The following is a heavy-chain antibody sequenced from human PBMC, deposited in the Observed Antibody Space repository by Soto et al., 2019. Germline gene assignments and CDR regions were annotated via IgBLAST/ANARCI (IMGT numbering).Heavy chain of an antibody. CDR3: ARDSFTTAVTTRTNYYYYGMDV. CDR1: GFTFSSYG. CDR2: IWYDGSNK. J-gene: IGHJ6*02. Sequence: QVQLVESGGGVVQPGRSLRLSCAASGFTFSSYGMHWVRQAPGKGLEWVAVIWYDGSNKYYADSVKGRFTISRDNSKNTLYLQVNSLRAEDTAVYYCARDSFTTAVTTRTNYYYYGMDVWPQGTTVTVSS. D-gene: IGHD4-17*01. V-gene: IGHV3-33*01.